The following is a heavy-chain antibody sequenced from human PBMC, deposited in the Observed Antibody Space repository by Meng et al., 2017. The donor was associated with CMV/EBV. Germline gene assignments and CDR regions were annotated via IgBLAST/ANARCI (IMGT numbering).Heavy chain of an antibody. V-gene: IGHV3-30*04. Sequence: CAASGFTFSSYAMHWVRQAPGKGLEWVALIFYDGTNKYYGDSVKGRFTISRDNSKNTLYLEMNSLRAEDTAVYYCASKILPAAIVDYWGQGTLVTVSS. CDR1: GFTFSSYA. D-gene: IGHD2-2*01. J-gene: IGHJ4*02. CDR2: IFYDGTNK. CDR3: ASKILPAAIVDY.